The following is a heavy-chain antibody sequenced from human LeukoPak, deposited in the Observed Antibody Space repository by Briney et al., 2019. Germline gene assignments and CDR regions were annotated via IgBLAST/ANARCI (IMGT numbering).Heavy chain of an antibody. Sequence: ASVKVSCKASGYTFTAYYIHWVRQAPGQGLEWMGRINPNSGGTNYAQKFQGRVTMTRDTSISTAYMELSRLRSDDTAVYYCARPHCTNGVCYTLLYWGQGTLVTVSS. V-gene: IGHV1-2*06. CDR3: ARPHCTNGVCYTLLY. CDR2: INPNSGGT. J-gene: IGHJ4*02. CDR1: GYTFTAYY. D-gene: IGHD2-8*01.